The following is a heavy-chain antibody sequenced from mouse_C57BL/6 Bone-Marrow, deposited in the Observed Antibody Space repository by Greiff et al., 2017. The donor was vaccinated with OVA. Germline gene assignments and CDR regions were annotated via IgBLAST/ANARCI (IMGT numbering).Heavy chain of an antibody. CDR3: ARHRDYGSFFDY. Sequence: EVKVVESGGDLVKPGGSLKLSCAASGFTFSSYGMSWVRQTPDKRLEWVATISSGGSYTYYPDSVKGRFTISRDNAKNTLYLQMSSLKSEDTAMYYCARHRDYGSFFDYWGQGTTLTVSS. CDR1: GFTFSSYG. V-gene: IGHV5-6*01. CDR2: ISSGGSYT. J-gene: IGHJ2*01. D-gene: IGHD1-1*01.